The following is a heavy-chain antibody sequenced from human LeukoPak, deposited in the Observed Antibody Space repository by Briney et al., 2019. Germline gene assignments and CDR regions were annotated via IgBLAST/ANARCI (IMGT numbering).Heavy chain of an antibody. Sequence: PGGSLRLSCAASGFTVSSNYMSWVRHAPGKGLEWVSVIYAGGSTYYADSVKGRFTISRDNSKNTLYLQMSSLRAEDTAVYYCARGFCSGGSCYDFDYWGQGTLVTVSS. V-gene: IGHV3-53*01. D-gene: IGHD2-15*01. CDR1: GFTVSSNY. J-gene: IGHJ4*02. CDR3: ARGFCSGGSCYDFDY. CDR2: IYAGGST.